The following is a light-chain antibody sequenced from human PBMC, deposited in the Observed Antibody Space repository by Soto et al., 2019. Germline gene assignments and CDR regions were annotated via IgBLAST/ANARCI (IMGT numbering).Light chain of an antibody. Sequence: EIVLTQSPGTLSLSPGERATLSCRASQSVTSDFLSWYQQKPGQAPKLLIYGASTRATGIPDRFSGSGSGTDFALTISRLEPEDFAVYFCQQRLTFGGGTK. CDR1: QSVTSDF. J-gene: IGKJ4*01. CDR3: QQRLT. V-gene: IGKV3-20*01. CDR2: GAS.